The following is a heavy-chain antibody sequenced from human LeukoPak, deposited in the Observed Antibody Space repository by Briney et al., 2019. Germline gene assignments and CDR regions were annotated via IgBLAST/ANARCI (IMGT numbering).Heavy chain of an antibody. Sequence: SETLSLTCTVSGDSISGYSWSWIRQSPGKGLEWIGYIYYSGSTNYNPSLKSRVTISVDTSKNQFSLKLSSVTAADTAVYYCARGNDYGDYGGAGFDYWGQGTLVTVSS. D-gene: IGHD4-17*01. J-gene: IGHJ4*02. CDR1: GDSISGYS. CDR3: ARGNDYGDYGGAGFDY. V-gene: IGHV4-59*01. CDR2: IYYSGST.